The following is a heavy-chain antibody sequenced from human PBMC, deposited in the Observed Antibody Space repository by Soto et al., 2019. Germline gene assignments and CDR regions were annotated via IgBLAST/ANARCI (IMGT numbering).Heavy chain of an antibody. CDR3: AKLQQSNGMDV. CDR2: INGGSGGST. D-gene: IGHD4-4*01. V-gene: IGHV3-23*01. J-gene: IGHJ6*02. Sequence: PGGSLRLSCAASEFTSNNHAMTWVRQAPGKGLEWVSTINGGSGGSTYSADSVKGRFIISRDISKNMVYLEMNSLRAEDTAVYYRAKLQQSNGMDVWGQGTTVTVSS. CDR1: EFTSNNHA.